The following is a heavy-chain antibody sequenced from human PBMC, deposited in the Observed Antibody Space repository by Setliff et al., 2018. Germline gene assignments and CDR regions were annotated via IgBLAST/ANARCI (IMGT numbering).Heavy chain of an antibody. V-gene: IGHV4-34*01. CDR1: GGSFSGYY. D-gene: IGHD6-13*01. Sequence: SETLSLTCAVYGGSFSGYYWSWVRQPPGKGLEWIGEINHSGSTNYNPSLKSRVTISVDTPKNQFSLKLSSVTAADTAVYYCARGGSIAAAGYNYFDYWCQGTLVTVSS. CDR2: INHSGST. CDR3: ARGGSIAAAGYNYFDY. J-gene: IGHJ4*02.